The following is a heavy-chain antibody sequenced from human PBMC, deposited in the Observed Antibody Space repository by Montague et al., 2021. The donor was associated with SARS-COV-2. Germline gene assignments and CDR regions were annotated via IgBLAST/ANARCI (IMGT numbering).Heavy chain of an antibody. J-gene: IGHJ4*02. Sequence: SETLSLTCTVSGGSISSSSYYWGWIRQPPGKGLEWIGRIYYSGSTYYNPSLKSRVTISVDTSKNQFSLKLSSVTAADTAVYYCARAVLYGVEALAYFDFWGQGTLVTVSS. CDR3: ARAVLYGVEALAYFDF. D-gene: IGHD5/OR15-5a*01. CDR1: GGSISSSSYY. V-gene: IGHV4-39*07. CDR2: IYYSGST.